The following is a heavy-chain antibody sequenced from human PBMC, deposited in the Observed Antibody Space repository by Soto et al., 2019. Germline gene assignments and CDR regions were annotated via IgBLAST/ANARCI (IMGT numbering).Heavy chain of an antibody. CDR3: ARDHPSSYSNAIDYYYGMDV. V-gene: IGHV4-61*01. J-gene: IGHJ6*02. Sequence: SETLSLTCTVSGGSVSSGSYYWSWIRQPPGKGLERIGYIYYSGSTNYNPSLKSRVTISVDTSKNQFSLKLSSVTAADTAVYYCARDHPSSYSNAIDYYYGMDVWGQGTTVTVSS. D-gene: IGHD4-4*01. CDR2: IYYSGST. CDR1: GGSVSSGSYY.